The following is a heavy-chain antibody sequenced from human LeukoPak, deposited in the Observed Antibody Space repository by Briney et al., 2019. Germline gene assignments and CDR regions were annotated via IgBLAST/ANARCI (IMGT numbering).Heavy chain of an antibody. Sequence: GVSLRLCCAASGFTFSTYAMSWVRQALGKGLEWVSASSGTGGSTYYADSVKGRFTISRDNSKNTLYLQMNSLRAEDTAVYYCAKEPRDCTGGTCYSVGGYYFHYCGQGTLVTVSS. D-gene: IGHD2-15*01. V-gene: IGHV3-23*01. J-gene: IGHJ4*02. CDR3: AKEPRDCTGGTCYSVGGYYFHY. CDR1: GFTFSTYA. CDR2: SSGTGGST.